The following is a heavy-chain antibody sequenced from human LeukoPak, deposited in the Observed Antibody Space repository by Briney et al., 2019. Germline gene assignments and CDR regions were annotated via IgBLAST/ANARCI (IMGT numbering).Heavy chain of an antibody. J-gene: IGHJ3*02. Sequence: SVKVSCKASGDTFSSDAISWVRQAPGQGLEWIGGIIPIFGTANYAQKFQGRVTITADESTSTAYMELSSLRSEDTAVYYCARRPRLSDAFDIWGQGTMVTVSS. CDR2: IIPIFGTA. V-gene: IGHV1-69*13. D-gene: IGHD4/OR15-4a*01. CDR3: ARRPRLSDAFDI. CDR1: GDTFSSDA.